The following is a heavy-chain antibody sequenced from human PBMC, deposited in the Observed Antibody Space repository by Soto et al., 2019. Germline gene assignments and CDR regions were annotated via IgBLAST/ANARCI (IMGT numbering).Heavy chain of an antibody. CDR2: IKRDASEK. J-gene: IGHJ4*02. CDR3: ASDSGDGSASSVNHYLDY. V-gene: IGHV3-7*01. D-gene: IGHD3-10*01. Sequence: EVQLVESGGGLVQPGGSLRLSCAASGFAFGNYWMSWVRQVPGKGLEWFGTIKRDASEKKYVDSVRGRFTMSRDNAKNSLYRQMDSLRGEDTAVYYCASDSGDGSASSVNHYLDYWGQGTLVIVSS. CDR1: GFAFGNYW.